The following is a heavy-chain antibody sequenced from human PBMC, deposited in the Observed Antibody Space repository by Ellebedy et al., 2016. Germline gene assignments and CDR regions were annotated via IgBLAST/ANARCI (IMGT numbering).Heavy chain of an antibody. CDR1: GYTFTSYG. V-gene: IGHV1-18*01. J-gene: IGHJ4*02. CDR2: ISAYNGNT. D-gene: IGHD3-10*01. CDR3: ARGEGFGDSFDY. Sequence: ASVKVSXXASGYTFTSYGISWVRQAPGQGLEWMGWISAYNGNTNYAQKLQGRVTTTTDTSTSTAYMELRSLRSDDTAVYYCARGEGFGDSFDYWGQGTLVTVSS.